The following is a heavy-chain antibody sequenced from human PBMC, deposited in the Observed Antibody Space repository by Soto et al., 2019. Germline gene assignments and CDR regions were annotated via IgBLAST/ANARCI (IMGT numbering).Heavy chain of an antibody. J-gene: IGHJ4*02. CDR1: GFTFSSYS. V-gene: IGHV3-21*01. Sequence: GGSLRLSCAASGFTFSSYSMNWVRQAPGKGLEWVSSISSSSSYIYYADSVKGRFTISRDNAKNSLYLQMNSLRAEDTAVYYCARGGKEGGYDFNYFDYWGQGTLVTVSS. CDR3: ARGGKEGGYDFNYFDY. D-gene: IGHD5-12*01. CDR2: ISSSSSYI.